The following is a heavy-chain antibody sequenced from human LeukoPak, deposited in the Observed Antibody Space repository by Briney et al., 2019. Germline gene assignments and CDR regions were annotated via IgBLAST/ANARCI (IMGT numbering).Heavy chain of an antibody. CDR1: GYPFTTSE. V-gene: IGHV1-8*01. J-gene: IGHJ5*02. D-gene: IGHD1-14*01. CDR3: ARGPRNDP. Sequence: ASVKVSCKTSGYPFTTSEINWVRQAAGQGLEWMGWVHPDTGYADYAQKFQGRVTMNSDTPISTAYMELSSLRSDDTAVYFCARGPRNDPWGQGTLVTVSS. CDR2: VHPDTGYA.